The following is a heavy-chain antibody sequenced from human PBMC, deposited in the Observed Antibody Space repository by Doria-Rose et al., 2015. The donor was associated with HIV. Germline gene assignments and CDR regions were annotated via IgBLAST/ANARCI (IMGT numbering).Heavy chain of an antibody. J-gene: IGHJ4*02. CDR3: ARIKSSRWYHKYYFDF. V-gene: IGHV2-26*01. CDR1: GVSLSSPGMG. Sequence: QITLKESGPVLVKPTETLTLNCTVSGVSLSSPGMGVSWIRQPPGKALEWLANIFSDDERTYKPSLQSRLTISRGTSKSQVVLTMTDMDPVDTATYYCARIKSSRWYHKYYFDFWGQGTLVIVSA. CDR2: IFSDDER. D-gene: IGHD6-13*01.